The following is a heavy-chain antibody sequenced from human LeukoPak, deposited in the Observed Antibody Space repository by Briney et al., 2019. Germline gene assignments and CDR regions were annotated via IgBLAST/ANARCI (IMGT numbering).Heavy chain of an antibody. J-gene: IGHJ4*02. CDR3: AREASGSH. V-gene: IGHV3-23*01. CDR2: ITNSGGST. CDR1: GFSFSTYA. Sequence: GGSLRLSCAAFGFSFSTYAMTWVRQAPGKGLEWVSTITNSGGSTYYADSVKGRFTISRDNSKNSLYLQMNSLRAEDTAVYYCAREASGSHWGQGTLVTVSS. D-gene: IGHD1-26*01.